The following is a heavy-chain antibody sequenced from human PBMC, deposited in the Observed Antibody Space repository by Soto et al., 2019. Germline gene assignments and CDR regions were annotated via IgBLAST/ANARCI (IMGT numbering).Heavy chain of an antibody. CDR3: ARSRYYDSSGVDY. J-gene: IGHJ4*02. Sequence: QVQLQESGPGLVKPSQTLSLTCTVSGGSISSDGYYWSWIRQHPGKGLEWVGYIYYSGSTYYNPSLKTRVTISRDTSTTQFSLKLSSVTAADTAVYYCARSRYYDSSGVDYWGQGTLVTVSS. V-gene: IGHV4-31*03. CDR1: GGSISSDGYY. D-gene: IGHD3-22*01. CDR2: IYYSGST.